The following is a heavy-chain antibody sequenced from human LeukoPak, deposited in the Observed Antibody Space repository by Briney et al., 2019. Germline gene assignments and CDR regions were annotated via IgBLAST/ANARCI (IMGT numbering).Heavy chain of an antibody. CDR1: GFTFSSYA. Sequence: GGSLRLSCAASGFTFSSYAMSWVRQAPGKGLEWVSAISGSGGSTYYADSVKGRFTISRDNSKNTLYLQMNSLRAEDTAVYYCAKDLVVTAMPYYYYGMDVWGQGTTVTVSS. V-gene: IGHV3-23*01. CDR2: ISGSGGST. J-gene: IGHJ6*02. D-gene: IGHD2-21*02. CDR3: AKDLVVTAMPYYYYGMDV.